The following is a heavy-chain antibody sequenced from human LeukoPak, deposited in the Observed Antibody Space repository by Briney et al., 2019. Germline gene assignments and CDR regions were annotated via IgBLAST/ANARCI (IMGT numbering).Heavy chain of an antibody. CDR1: GGTFSSYA. CDR2: IIPIFGTT. Sequence: GGSVKVSCKASGGTFSSYAISWVRQAPGQGLEWMGGIIPIFGTTNYAQKFQGRVTIITDESTSTAYMELSSLRSEDTAVYYCARGPELERFDYWGQGTLVTVSS. CDR3: ARGPELERFDY. J-gene: IGHJ4*02. D-gene: IGHD1-1*01. V-gene: IGHV1-69*05.